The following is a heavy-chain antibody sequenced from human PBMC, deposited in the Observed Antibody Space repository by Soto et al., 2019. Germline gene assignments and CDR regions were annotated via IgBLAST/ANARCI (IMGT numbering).Heavy chain of an antibody. CDR2: ISGSGGST. J-gene: IGHJ3*02. CDR1: GFTFSSYA. CDR3: AKPQIAVDGCDGFDI. D-gene: IGHD6-19*01. V-gene: IGHV3-23*01. Sequence: EVQLLESGGGLIQPGGSLRLSCAASGFTFSSYAMSWVRQAPGKGLEWVSAISGSGGSTYYADSVKGRFTISRDNSKNTMYLQMNSLRAEDTAVYDCAKPQIAVDGCDGFDIWGQGTMVTVSS.